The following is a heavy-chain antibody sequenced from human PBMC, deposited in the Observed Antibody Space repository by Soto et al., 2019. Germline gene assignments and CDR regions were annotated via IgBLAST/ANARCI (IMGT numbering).Heavy chain of an antibody. D-gene: IGHD3-22*01. CDR3: ARQIYDSDTGPNFQYYFDS. J-gene: IGHJ4*02. Sequence: PGESVKISCKGSGYSFAVYWITWVLQKPGKGLEWMGRIDPSDSQTYYSPSFRGHVTISATKSITTVFLQWSSLRASDTAMYYCARQIYDSDTGPNFQYYFDSWGQGTPVTVSS. CDR2: IDPSDSQT. V-gene: IGHV5-10-1*01. CDR1: GYSFAVYW.